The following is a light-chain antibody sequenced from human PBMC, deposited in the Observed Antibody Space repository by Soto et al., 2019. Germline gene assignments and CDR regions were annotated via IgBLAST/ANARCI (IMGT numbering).Light chain of an antibody. J-gene: IGKJ2*01. CDR1: QTLTTRF. V-gene: IGKV3-20*01. Sequence: EIVLTQSPGTLSLSPGERATLSCMASQTLTTRFLAWYQQKPGQAPRLLIYGASSRATGIPDRFSGSGSGTEYTLTLSRLEHEDFAVYSCQQHADLPYTFGQGTTLEI. CDR3: QQHADLPYT. CDR2: GAS.